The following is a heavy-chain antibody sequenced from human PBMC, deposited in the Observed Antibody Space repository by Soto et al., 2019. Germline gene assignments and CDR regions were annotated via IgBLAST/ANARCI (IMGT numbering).Heavy chain of an antibody. CDR3: ARGGVSTRTFDY. D-gene: IGHD3-3*01. CDR1: GYNFAGYW. J-gene: IGHJ4*02. Sequence: GESLKISCKGSGYNFAGYWIAWVRQMPGKGLELMGIIYPSDSDTRYRPSFQGQFTISADKSISSAHLQWSSLRASYTAMYYCARGGVSTRTFDYWGQGTPVTVSS. CDR2: IYPSDSDT. V-gene: IGHV5-51*01.